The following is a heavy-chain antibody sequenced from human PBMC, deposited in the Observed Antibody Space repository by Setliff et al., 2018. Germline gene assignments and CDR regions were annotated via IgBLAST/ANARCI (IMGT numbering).Heavy chain of an antibody. J-gene: IGHJ4*02. D-gene: IGHD3-3*01. CDR1: SGSISSDNYY. CDR3: VRRRTGPGGVFDY. Sequence: SETLSLTCTVSSGSISSDNYYWGWIRQPPGKGLEWIGTLSYNGNAYYTPSLKSRVTISIDTSKNQFSLKLSSVTATDTAVYYCVRRRTGPGGVFDYWGQGTLVTVSS. CDR2: LSYNGNA. V-gene: IGHV4-39*01.